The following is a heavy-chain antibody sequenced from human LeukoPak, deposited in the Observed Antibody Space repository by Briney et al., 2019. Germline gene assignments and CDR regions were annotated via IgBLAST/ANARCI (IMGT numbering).Heavy chain of an antibody. D-gene: IGHD3-9*01. J-gene: IGHJ4*02. V-gene: IGHV1-58*01. CDR2: IVVGSGNT. CDR1: GFTFTSSA. CDR3: AAAYYDILTGYFFVFDY. Sequence: GASVKVSCKASGFTFTSSAVQWERQARGQRLEWIGWIVVGSGNTNYAQKFQERVTITRDMSTSTAYMELSSLRSEDTAVYYCAAAYYDILTGYFFVFDYWGQGTLVTVSS.